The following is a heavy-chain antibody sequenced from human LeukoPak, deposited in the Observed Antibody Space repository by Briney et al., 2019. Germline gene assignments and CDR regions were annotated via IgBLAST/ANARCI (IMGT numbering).Heavy chain of an antibody. J-gene: IGHJ4*02. V-gene: IGHV3-64*01. D-gene: IGHD6-13*01. CDR2: ISSNEVST. Sequence: PGGSLRLSCAVSGFTFSIYAMHSVRPAPGKGLEYVASISSNEVSTSYANSVKGRFTISRDNSKNTLYLQMGSLRGEDMAVYYCARDRVGSSWSEFDHWGQGTLVTVSS. CDR3: ARDRVGSSWSEFDH. CDR1: GFTFSIYA.